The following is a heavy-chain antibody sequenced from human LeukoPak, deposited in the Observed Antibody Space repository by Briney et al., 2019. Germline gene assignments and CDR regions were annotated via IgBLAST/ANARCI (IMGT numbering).Heavy chain of an antibody. Sequence: ASVKVSCKASGYTFTSYYMHWVRQAPGQGLEWMGIINPSGGSTSYAQKSQGRVTMTRDTSTSTVYMELSSLRSEDTAVYYCARAAYYYDSSGYLMYWGQGTLVTVSS. CDR1: GYTFTSYY. CDR3: ARAAYYYDSSGYLMY. D-gene: IGHD3-22*01. CDR2: INPSGGST. J-gene: IGHJ4*02. V-gene: IGHV1-46*01.